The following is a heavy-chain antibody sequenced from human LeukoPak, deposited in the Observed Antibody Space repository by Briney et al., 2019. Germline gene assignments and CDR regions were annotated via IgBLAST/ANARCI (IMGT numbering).Heavy chain of an antibody. Sequence: ASVKVSCKASGYTLASFGITWVRQAPGQGLEWMGWINTHNGDTNYAQKLQGRVTMTTDTSTSTAYMELRSLRSDDTAVYYCASSGRYSYGFWFDPWGQGTLVTVSS. CDR3: ASSGRYSYGFWFDP. D-gene: IGHD5-18*01. J-gene: IGHJ5*02. CDR2: INTHNGDT. CDR1: GYTLASFG. V-gene: IGHV1-18*01.